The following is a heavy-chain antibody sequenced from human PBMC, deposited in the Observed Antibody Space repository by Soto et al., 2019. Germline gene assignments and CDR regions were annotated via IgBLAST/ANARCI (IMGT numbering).Heavy chain of an antibody. V-gene: IGHV3-13*01. CDR1: GFTFSSYY. CDR2: IGTAGDT. Sequence: GGSLRLSCAASGFTFSSYYMHWVRQATGKGLEWVSAIGTAGDTYYPGSVKGRFTISRENAKNSLYLQMNSLRAEDTAVYYCARAGYCSSTSCYAGHAFDIWGQGTMVTVSS. J-gene: IGHJ3*02. CDR3: ARAGYCSSTSCYAGHAFDI. D-gene: IGHD2-2*01.